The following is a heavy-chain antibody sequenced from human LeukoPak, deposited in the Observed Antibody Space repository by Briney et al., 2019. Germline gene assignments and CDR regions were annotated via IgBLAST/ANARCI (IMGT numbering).Heavy chain of an antibody. D-gene: IGHD6-6*01. V-gene: IGHV3-23*01. CDR3: AKRPITARPLDY. CDR1: GFIFTNYA. Sequence: GGSLRLSCAASGFIFTNYAMIWVRQAPGKGLEWVSGLSGSGDMTHYPDSVKGRFTISRDTSKNTLYLQMNSLRAEDTAVYYCAKRPITARPLDYWGQGTLVTVSS. J-gene: IGHJ4*02. CDR2: LSGSGDMT.